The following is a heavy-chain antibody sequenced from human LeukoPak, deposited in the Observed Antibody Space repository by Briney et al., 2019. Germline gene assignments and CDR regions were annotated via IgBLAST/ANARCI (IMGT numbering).Heavy chain of an antibody. CDR2: INPNSGGT. D-gene: IGHD6-13*01. Sequence: ASVKVSCKASGYTFTGYYMHWVRQAPGQGLEWMGWINPNSGGTNYAQKLQGRVTMTTDTSTSTAYMELRSLRSDDTAVYYCARDLSRVGYSSSWGQGTLVTVSS. CDR3: ARDLSRVGYSSS. J-gene: IGHJ4*02. V-gene: IGHV1-2*02. CDR1: GYTFTGYY.